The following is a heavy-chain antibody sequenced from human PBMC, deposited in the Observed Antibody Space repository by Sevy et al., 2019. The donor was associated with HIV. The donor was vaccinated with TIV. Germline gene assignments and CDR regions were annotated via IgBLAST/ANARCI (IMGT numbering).Heavy chain of an antibody. J-gene: IGHJ4*02. Sequence: GGSLRLSCAASGFTFSSYAMSWVRHIPGKGLEWVSAISGSGGTTYYADSVKGRFTLSRGNSKNTVYLQMNSVRAEDMAVYYCAKDSSVRGITVTPIGTSFFDYWGQGTLVTVSS. CDR3: AKDSSVRGITVTPIGTSFFDY. CDR2: ISGSGGTT. CDR1: GFTFSSYA. D-gene: IGHD1-20*01. V-gene: IGHV3-23*01.